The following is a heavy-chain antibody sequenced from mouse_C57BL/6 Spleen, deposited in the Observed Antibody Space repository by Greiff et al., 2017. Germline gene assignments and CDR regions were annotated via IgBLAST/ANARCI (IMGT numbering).Heavy chain of an antibody. Sequence: VQLQQPGAELVKPGASVKMSCKASGYTFTSYGITWVQQRPGQGLEWIGDICTGSGSTNYNEKFKSKATLTVDTTASTAYMQLSSLTAEDSAVYYCARGPEDHTWFAYWGQGTLVTVSA. CDR3: ARGPEDHTWFAY. J-gene: IGHJ3*01. V-gene: IGHV1-55*01. CDR2: ICTGSGST. CDR1: GYTFTSYG.